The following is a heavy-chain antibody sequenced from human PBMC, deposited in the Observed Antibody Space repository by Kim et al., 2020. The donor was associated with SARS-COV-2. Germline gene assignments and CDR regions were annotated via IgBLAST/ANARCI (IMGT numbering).Heavy chain of an antibody. J-gene: IGHJ5*02. D-gene: IGHD5-18*01. Sequence: ADSVKGRFTISRDNSKNTLYLQMNSLRAEDTAVYYCAKEGGYSYANWFDPWGQGTLVTVSS. V-gene: IGHV3-23*01. CDR3: AKEGGYSYANWFDP.